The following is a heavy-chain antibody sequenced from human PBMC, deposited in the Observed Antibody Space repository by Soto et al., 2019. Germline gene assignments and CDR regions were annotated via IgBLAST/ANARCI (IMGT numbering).Heavy chain of an antibody. CDR3: AKDGAMVTTRNWYFDL. CDR2: IYYSGST. J-gene: IGHJ2*01. CDR1: GGSISTYY. Sequence: PSETLSLTCTVSGGSISTYYWSWIRQPPGKGLEWIGYIYYSGSTNYNPSLKSRVTMSVDTSKNQFSLKLSSVTAADTAVYYCAKDGAMVTTRNWYFDLWGRGTLVTVCS. D-gene: IGHD4-17*01. V-gene: IGHV4-59*01.